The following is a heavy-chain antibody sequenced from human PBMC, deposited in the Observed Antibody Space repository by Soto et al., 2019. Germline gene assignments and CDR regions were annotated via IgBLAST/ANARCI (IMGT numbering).Heavy chain of an antibody. CDR1: GFTFSSYG. CDR3: AKDRGRVSGTTGDYYYGMDV. D-gene: IGHD1-7*01. V-gene: IGHV3-30*18. CDR2: ISYDGSNK. Sequence: GGSLRLSCAASGFTFSSYGMHWVRQAPGKGLEWVAVISYDGSNKYYADSVKGRFTISRDNSKNTLYLQMNSLRAEDTAVYYCAKDRGRVSGTTGDYYYGMDVWGQGTTVTVS. J-gene: IGHJ6*02.